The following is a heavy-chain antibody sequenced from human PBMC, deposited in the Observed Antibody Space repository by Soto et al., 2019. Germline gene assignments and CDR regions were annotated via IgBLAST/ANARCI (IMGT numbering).Heavy chain of an antibody. CDR1: GFSLSTSGMG. CDR3: AHYSSTSSFDY. J-gene: IGHJ4*02. Sequence: QITLKESGPTLVKPTQTFTLACTFSGFSLSTSGMGVGWIRQPPGKALEWLALIYWDDDKRYSPSLKSRLTITKEPSKNQVVLTMTNMDPVDTATYYCAHYSSTSSFDYWGQGTLVTVSS. D-gene: IGHD6-13*01. CDR2: IYWDDDK. V-gene: IGHV2-5*02.